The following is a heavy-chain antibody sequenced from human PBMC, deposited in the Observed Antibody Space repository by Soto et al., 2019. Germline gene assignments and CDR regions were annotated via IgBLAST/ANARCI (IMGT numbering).Heavy chain of an antibody. CDR2: INSDESTT. CDR3: ARGSQVSATRPFDH. Sequence: GGSLRLSCAVSGFTLNSYWMHWVRQAPGKGLVWVSRINSDESTTNYADSVKGRFTISRDNAKNTLYLQMNSLRDEDTAVYYCARGSQVSATRPFDHWGQGTLVTV. D-gene: IGHD1-20*01. V-gene: IGHV3-74*01. J-gene: IGHJ4*02. CDR1: GFTLNSYW.